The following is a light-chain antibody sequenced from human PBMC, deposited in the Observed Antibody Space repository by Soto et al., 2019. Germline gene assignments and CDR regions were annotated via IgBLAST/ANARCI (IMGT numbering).Light chain of an antibody. V-gene: IGLV8-61*01. CDR3: VIYMGSGAYL. J-gene: IGLJ1*01. CDR1: SAPISTTYY. CDR2: STN. Sequence: QTVVIQEPSLSVSPGGTVTLTCGLRSAPISTTYYPAWYQQTPGQAPRTLIYSTNTRSSGVPDRFSGSIRGNKAALTITGAQAEDEAEYHCVIYMGSGAYLFGPGTKVTVL.